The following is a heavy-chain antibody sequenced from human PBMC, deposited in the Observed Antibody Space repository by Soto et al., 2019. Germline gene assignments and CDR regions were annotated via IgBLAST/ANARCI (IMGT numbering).Heavy chain of an antibody. CDR1: GLNFEKCS. CDR2: ISPASTYI. Sequence: PGGSLRLSCAASGLNFEKCSMNWVRQPPGKGPEWLASISPASTYIRYADSVKGRFTISRDNARNSLSLQMMSLRAEDTAVYYCAKSVYGDYVWGQGTLVTVSS. D-gene: IGHD4-17*01. V-gene: IGHV3-21*04. CDR3: AKSVYGDYV. J-gene: IGHJ4*02.